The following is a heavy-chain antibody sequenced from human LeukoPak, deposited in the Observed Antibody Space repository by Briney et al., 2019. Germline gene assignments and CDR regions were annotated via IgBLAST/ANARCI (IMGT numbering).Heavy chain of an antibody. Sequence: GGSLRLSCAASGFTFSSYAMSWVRQAPGKGLEWVSAISGSGGSTDYADSVKGRFTISRDNSKNTLHLQMNSLRAEDTAVYYCAKDSLRWRDRGNWFDPWGQGTLVTVSS. CDR3: AKDSLRWRDRGNWFDP. V-gene: IGHV3-23*01. CDR1: GFTFSSYA. J-gene: IGHJ5*02. D-gene: IGHD3-16*01. CDR2: ISGSGGST.